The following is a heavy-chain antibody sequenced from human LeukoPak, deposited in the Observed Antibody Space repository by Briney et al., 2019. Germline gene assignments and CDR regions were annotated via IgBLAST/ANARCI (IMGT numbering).Heavy chain of an antibody. CDR3: ARGAGYSGYDLGFDP. V-gene: IGHV3-33*01. CDR2: IWYDGSNK. CDR1: GFTFSSYG. D-gene: IGHD5-12*01. Sequence: PGGSLRLSCAAPGFTFSSYGMHWVRQAPGKGLEWVAVIWYDGSNKYYADSVKGRFTISRDNSKNTLYLQMNSLRAEDTAVYYCARGAGYSGYDLGFDPWGQGTLVTVSS. J-gene: IGHJ5*02.